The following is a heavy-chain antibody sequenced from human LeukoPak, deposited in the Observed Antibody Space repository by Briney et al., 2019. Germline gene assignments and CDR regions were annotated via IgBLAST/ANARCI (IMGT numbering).Heavy chain of an antibody. J-gene: IGHJ4*02. CDR3: ARERSSSSWYGGRYFDY. V-gene: IGHV1-18*01. CDR2: ISAYNSNT. CDR1: GYTFTSYG. D-gene: IGHD6-13*01. Sequence: ASVKVSCKASGYTFTSYGISWVRQAPGQGLEWMGWISAYNSNTNYAQKLQGRVTMTTDTSTSTAYMELRSLRSDDTAVYYCARERSSSSWYGGRYFDYWGQGTLVTVSS.